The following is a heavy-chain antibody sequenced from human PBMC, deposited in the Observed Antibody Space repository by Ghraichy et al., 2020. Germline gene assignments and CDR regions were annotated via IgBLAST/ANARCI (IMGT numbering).Heavy chain of an antibody. CDR1: GFVFRDYA. CDR2: ISSSDGRT. D-gene: IGHD3-16*01. Sequence: GESLNISCAASGFVFRDYAMVWVRQTPGKGLEAVSSISSSDGRTYYLDSVKGRFTISRDNSNNFLYLQMVSLRADDTAIYYCARILTRDAYFWYGMDVWGQGTAVTVSS. J-gene: IGHJ6*02. CDR3: ARILTRDAYFWYGMDV. V-gene: IGHV3-23*01.